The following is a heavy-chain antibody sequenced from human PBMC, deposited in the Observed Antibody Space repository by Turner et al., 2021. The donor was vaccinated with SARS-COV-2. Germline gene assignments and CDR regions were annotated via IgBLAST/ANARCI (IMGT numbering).Heavy chain of an antibody. CDR3: AKYGGWFDY. V-gene: IGHV3-23*01. CDR1: GFTLRSYA. Sequence: EVQRLEAGGGLVQPGGCLRLTCPASGFTLRSYAMCWVRKATGKGLEWIATISDSGDSTYYTDAVKGRFTISIDNTKHTLELQVVSLRAEDTAVYYCAKYGGWFDYWGQGTLVTVSS. D-gene: IGHD6-19*01. J-gene: IGHJ4*02. CDR2: ISDSGDST.